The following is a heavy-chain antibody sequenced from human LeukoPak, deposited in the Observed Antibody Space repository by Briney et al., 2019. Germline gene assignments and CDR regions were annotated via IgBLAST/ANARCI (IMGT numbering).Heavy chain of an antibody. CDR1: GFTFSSYW. CDR3: ARDGGILVVPSTILVARHAFDI. Sequence: GGSLRLSCAASGFTFSSYWMSWVRQAPGKGLEWVANIKQDGSEKYYVDSVQGRFTISRDNAKNSLYLQMNSLRAEDTAVYYCARDGGILVVPSTILVARHAFDIWGQGTLVTVSS. CDR2: IKQDGSEK. V-gene: IGHV3-7*01. D-gene: IGHD2-2*01. J-gene: IGHJ3*02.